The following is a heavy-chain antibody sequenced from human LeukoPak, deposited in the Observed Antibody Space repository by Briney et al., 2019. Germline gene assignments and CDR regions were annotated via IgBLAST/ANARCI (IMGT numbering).Heavy chain of an antibody. CDR2: ISAYNGNI. CDR1: GYIFKDYV. V-gene: IGHV1-18*01. D-gene: IGHD2-2*01. CDR3: ARGRYCSSTSCSPSFYFDF. Sequence: GASVKVSCKASGYIFKDYVMHWVRQAPGQGLEWMGWISAYNGNINYAQNFQGRVTMTTDTSTSTAYMELRSLRSDDTAVYYCARGRYCSSTSCSPSFYFDFWGQGTLVTVSS. J-gene: IGHJ4*02.